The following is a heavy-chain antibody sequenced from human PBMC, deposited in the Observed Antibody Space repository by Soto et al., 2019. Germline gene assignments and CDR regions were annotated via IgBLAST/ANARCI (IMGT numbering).Heavy chain of an antibody. J-gene: IGHJ3*02. CDR1: GYFISSGYY. V-gene: IGHV4-38-2*01. Sequence: PSEALSLTCAVSGYFISSGYYWGWIRQPPGKGLEWIGSIYHSGSTYYNPSLKSRVTISIDTSKNQFSLKLNSVTAADTAVYYCARGGPESSGISADDAFDIWGQGTVVTVSS. CDR3: ARGGPESSGISADDAFDI. D-gene: IGHD6-19*01. CDR2: IYHSGST.